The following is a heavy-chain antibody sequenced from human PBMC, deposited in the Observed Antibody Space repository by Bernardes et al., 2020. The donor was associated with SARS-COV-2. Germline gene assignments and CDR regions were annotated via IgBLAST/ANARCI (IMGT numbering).Heavy chain of an antibody. J-gene: IGHJ4*02. CDR1: GGSMFNGAYY. CDR3: ARDAWYSSGSVDIKYSAF. CDR2: IYYSGHT. Sequence: SETLSLTCTVSGGSMFNGAYYWSWIRQRPGKGLEWIGNIYYSGHTSYNPSLKSRVTISIDTSMNQFSLNLSSVTAADTAVYYCARDAWYSSGSVDIKYSAFWGQGTLVTVSS. D-gene: IGHD6-25*01. V-gene: IGHV4-31*03.